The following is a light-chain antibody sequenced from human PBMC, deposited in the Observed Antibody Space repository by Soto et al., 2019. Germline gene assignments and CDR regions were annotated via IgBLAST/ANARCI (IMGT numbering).Light chain of an antibody. CDR1: QGISSY. Sequence: DIQLTQSPSFLSASEGDRVTITCRASQGISSYLAWYQQKPGKAPKLLMYAASTLQRGVPSRFSGSGSGTEFTLSISSLQPEDFATYYCQQFNAYPITFGHGTRLEIK. CDR3: QQFNAYPIT. V-gene: IGKV1-9*01. J-gene: IGKJ5*01. CDR2: AAS.